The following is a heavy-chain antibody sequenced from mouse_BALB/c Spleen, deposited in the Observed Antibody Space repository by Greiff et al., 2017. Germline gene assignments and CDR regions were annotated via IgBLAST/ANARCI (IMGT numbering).Heavy chain of an antibody. D-gene: IGHD1-2*01. Sequence: LQQPGSELVRPGASVKLSCKASGYTFTSYWMHWVKQRPGQGLEWIGNIYPGSGSTNYDEKFKSKATLTVDTSSSTAYMQLSSLTSEDSAVYYCTGTTATWFADWGQGTLVTVSA. CDR1: GYTFTSYW. V-gene: IGHV1S22*01. CDR3: TGTTATWFAD. CDR2: IYPGSGST. J-gene: IGHJ3*01.